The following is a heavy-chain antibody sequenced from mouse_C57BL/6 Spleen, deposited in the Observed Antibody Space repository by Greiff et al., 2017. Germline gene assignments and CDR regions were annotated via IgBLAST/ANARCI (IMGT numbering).Heavy chain of an antibody. J-gene: IGHJ3*01. D-gene: IGHD1-1*01. CDR2: IDPSDSYT. CDR1: GYTFTSYW. CDR3: ARYGYGSSSWFAY. Sequence: QVQLQQPGAELVMPGASVKLSCKASGYTFTSYWMHWVKQRPGQGLEWIGEIDPSDSYTNYTQKFKGKSTLSVDKSSSTAYMQLSSLTSEDSAVYYCARYGYGSSSWFAYWGQGTLVTVSA. V-gene: IGHV1-69*01.